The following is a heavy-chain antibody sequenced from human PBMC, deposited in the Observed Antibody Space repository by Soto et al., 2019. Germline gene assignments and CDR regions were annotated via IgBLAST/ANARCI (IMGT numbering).Heavy chain of an antibody. D-gene: IGHD1-26*01. CDR2: MYSGGTAT. CDR1: GFTVSNNY. CDR3: ARGVPVGAIGRFYFDS. Sequence: EVQLVESGGGLIQPGGSLRLSCAASGFTVSNNYMTWVRQAPGKGLEWVSVMYSGGTATSYADSVKGRFTVSRDNSKNTVSLQLDRLKADDTAVYYCARGVPVGAIGRFYFDSWGQGTLVTVSS. J-gene: IGHJ4*02. V-gene: IGHV3-53*01.